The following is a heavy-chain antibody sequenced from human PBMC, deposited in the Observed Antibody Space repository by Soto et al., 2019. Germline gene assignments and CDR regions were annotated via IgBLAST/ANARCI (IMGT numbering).Heavy chain of an antibody. CDR3: ASGGADGSLSFDY. CDR1: GFTFSSYD. CDR2: IGTAGDT. J-gene: IGHJ4*02. V-gene: IGHV3-13*01. Sequence: EVQLVESGGGLVQPGGSLRLSCAASGFTFSSYDMHWVRQATGKGLEWVSAIGTAGDTYYPGSVKGRFTISRENAKNSLYLQMNSLRAEDTAVYYCASGGADGSLSFDYWGQGTLVTVSS. D-gene: IGHD2-15*01.